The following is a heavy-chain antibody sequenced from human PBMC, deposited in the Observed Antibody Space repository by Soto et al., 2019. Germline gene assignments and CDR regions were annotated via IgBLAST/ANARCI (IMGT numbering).Heavy chain of an antibody. CDR1: GYAFTSQY. D-gene: IGHD3-3*01. V-gene: IGHV1-46*01. J-gene: IGHJ4*02. CDR2: INPRDGKT. Sequence: QVQVVQSGPEVKKPGAQVKIACKASGYAFTSQYIHWVRHAPGQGFQWMGIINPRDGKTTYAQDFQGTITITSDTYTSTLYLELTSLASDDTAVYYCGRVGQVLAETFDSWGQGTLITVSS. CDR3: GRVGQVLAETFDS.